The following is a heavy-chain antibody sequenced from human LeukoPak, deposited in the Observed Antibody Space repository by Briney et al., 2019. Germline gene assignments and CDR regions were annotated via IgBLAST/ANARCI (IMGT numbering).Heavy chain of an antibody. CDR2: INHSGST. D-gene: IGHD3-22*01. CDR1: GGSFSGYY. J-gene: IGHJ4*02. Sequence: SETLSLTCAVYGGSFSGYYWSWIRQPPGKGLEWIGEINHSGSTNYNPSLKSRVTISVDTSKNQFSLKLSSVTAADTAVYYCARGLGGYYDSSGDGYWGQGTLVTVSS. CDR3: ARGLGGYYDSSGDGY. V-gene: IGHV4-34*01.